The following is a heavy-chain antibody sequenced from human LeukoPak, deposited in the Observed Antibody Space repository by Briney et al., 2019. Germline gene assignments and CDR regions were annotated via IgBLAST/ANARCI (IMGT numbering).Heavy chain of an antibody. D-gene: IGHD3-3*01. CDR2: MNPNSGNT. V-gene: IGHV1-8*01. Sequence: ASVKVSCKASGYTFTSYDINWVRQATGQGLEWMGWMNPNSGNTGYAQKFQGRVTMTRNTSISTAYMELSSPRSEDTAVYYCARGYVPRGLRDLFIFGVVSSNWFDPWGQGTLVTVSS. CDR1: GYTFTSYD. CDR3: ARGYVPRGLRDLFIFGVVSSNWFDP. J-gene: IGHJ5*02.